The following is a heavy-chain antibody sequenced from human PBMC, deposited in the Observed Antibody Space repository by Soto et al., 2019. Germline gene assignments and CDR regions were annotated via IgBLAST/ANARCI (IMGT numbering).Heavy chain of an antibody. CDR1: GFTFSRYW. CDR3: ARGIVGATTVDY. J-gene: IGHJ4*02. Sequence: EVQLVESGGGLAQPGGSLRLSCAASGFTFSRYWMHWVRQAPGKGLVWVSRINSDGSITNYADSVKGRFTISRDNAQKTLYLQMNSLRAEDTAVYYCARGIVGATTVDYWGQGTLVTVSS. D-gene: IGHD1-26*01. CDR2: INSDGSIT. V-gene: IGHV3-74*01.